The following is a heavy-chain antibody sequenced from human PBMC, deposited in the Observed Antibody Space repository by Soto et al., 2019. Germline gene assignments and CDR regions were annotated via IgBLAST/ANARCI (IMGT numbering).Heavy chain of an antibody. CDR1: GFTFSSYS. V-gene: IGHV3-21*01. CDR2: ISSNSNYI. CDR3: AGDWGDYIRFDAFDI. Sequence: EVQLVESGGGLVQPGGSLRLSCAASGFTFSSYSMNWVRQAPGKGLEWVSSISSNSNYIYNADSVKGRFTISRDNARNSRFLQMHSLRAEDTAVYYCAGDWGDYIRFDAFDIWGQGTMVTVSS. J-gene: IGHJ3*02. D-gene: IGHD4-17*01.